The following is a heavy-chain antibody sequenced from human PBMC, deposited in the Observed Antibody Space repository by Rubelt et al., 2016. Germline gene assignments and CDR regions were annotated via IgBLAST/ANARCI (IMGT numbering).Heavy chain of an antibody. V-gene: IGHV3-21*01. CDR2: ISSSSSYI. Sequence: EVQLVESGGGLVTPGGSLRLSCAASGFTFSSYSMNWVRQAPGKGLEWVSSISSSSSYIYYADSVKGRLTSSRDNAKNSLYLQMNSLRAEDTAVYYCARDKGGYCSGGSCYGMDVWGQGTTVTVSS. CDR1: GFTFSSYS. D-gene: IGHD2-15*01. CDR3: ARDKGGYCSGGSCYGMDV. J-gene: IGHJ6*02.